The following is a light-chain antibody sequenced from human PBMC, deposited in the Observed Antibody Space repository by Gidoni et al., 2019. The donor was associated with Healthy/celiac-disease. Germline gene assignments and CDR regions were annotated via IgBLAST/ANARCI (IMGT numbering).Light chain of an antibody. CDR1: QSMSSY. CDR3: QQSYSTPLST. CDR2: AAS. V-gene: IGKV1-39*01. Sequence: DIQMTQSPSSLSASVGDRVTITCRASQSMSSYLNWYQQKPGKAPKLLIYAASSLQRGVPSRFSGSGSGTDFTLTISSLQPEDFATYYCQQSYSTPLSTFGPGTKVDIK. J-gene: IGKJ3*01.